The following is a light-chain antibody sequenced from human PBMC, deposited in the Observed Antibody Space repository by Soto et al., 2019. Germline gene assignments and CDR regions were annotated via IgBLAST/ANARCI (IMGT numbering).Light chain of an antibody. CDR3: LQHNSYPQT. CDR2: AAS. V-gene: IGKV1-17*01. J-gene: IGKJ2*01. CDR1: QGIRHA. Sequence: DIQMTQSPSSLSASVGDRVTITCRASQGIRHALGGYQQKPGKAPKRLIYAASSLQSGVPSRFSGSGSGTEFTLTISSLQPEDFATYYCLQHNSYPQTFGQGTKLEIK.